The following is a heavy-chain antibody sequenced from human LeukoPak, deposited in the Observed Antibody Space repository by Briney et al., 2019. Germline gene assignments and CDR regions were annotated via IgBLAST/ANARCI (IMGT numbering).Heavy chain of an antibody. D-gene: IGHD2/OR15-2a*01. CDR2: ITAYNENT. CDR1: AYTLTNYG. CDR3: ARAISHFDY. J-gene: IGHJ4*02. V-gene: IGHV1-18*01. Sequence: GASVKVSCKASAYTLTNYGISWVRQAPGQGPEWMGWITAYNENTKYAQKFQGRVTLTTDTSTNTAYMELRSLRSDDTAVYYCARAISHFDYWGQGTLVTVSS.